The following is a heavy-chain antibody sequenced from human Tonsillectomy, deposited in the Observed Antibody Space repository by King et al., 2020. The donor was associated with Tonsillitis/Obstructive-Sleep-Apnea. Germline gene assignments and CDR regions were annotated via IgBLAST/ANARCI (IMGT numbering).Heavy chain of an antibody. CDR2: IGAYNGNT. D-gene: IGHD3-10*01. Sequence: QLVQSGAEVKKPGASVKVSCKASGFTFSNYGISWVRQAPGQGLEWMGWIGAYNGNTNYAQKVQGRVTMTTDTSTSTAYMELRSLRSDDTAVYYCARDHYVSGSYWVVCFDPWGQGTLVTVSS. J-gene: IGHJ5*02. CDR3: ARDHYVSGSYWVVCFDP. CDR1: GFTFSNYG. V-gene: IGHV1-18*01.